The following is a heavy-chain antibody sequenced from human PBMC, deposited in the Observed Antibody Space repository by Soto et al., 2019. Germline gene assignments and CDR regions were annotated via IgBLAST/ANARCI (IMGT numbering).Heavy chain of an antibody. D-gene: IGHD6-13*01. J-gene: IGHJ4*02. V-gene: IGHV3-9*01. CDR1: GFTFDDYA. Sequence: EVQLVESGGGLVQPGRSLRLSCAASGFTFDDYAMHWVRHAPGKGLEWVSGISWNSGSIGYADSVKGRFTISRDNAKNSLYLQMNSLRAEDTALYYCAKDMYSSSWYYFDYWGQGTLVTVSS. CDR3: AKDMYSSSWYYFDY. CDR2: ISWNSGSI.